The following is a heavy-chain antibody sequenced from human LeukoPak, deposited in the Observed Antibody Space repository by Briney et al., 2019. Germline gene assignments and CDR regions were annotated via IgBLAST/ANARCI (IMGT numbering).Heavy chain of an antibody. D-gene: IGHD2-15*01. V-gene: IGHV4-59*01. CDR3: ARAVAAHNYYYYYYMDV. CDR1: GGSISSYY. Sequence: PSETLSLTCTVSGGSISSYYWSWIRQPPGKGLEWIGYIYYSEITNYNPSLKSRVTISVDTSKNQFALKLSSVTASDTAVYYCARAVAAHNYYYYYYMDVWGKGTTVTVSS. J-gene: IGHJ6*03. CDR2: IYYSEIT.